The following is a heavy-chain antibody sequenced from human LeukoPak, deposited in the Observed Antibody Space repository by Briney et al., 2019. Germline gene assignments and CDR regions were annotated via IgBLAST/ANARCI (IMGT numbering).Heavy chain of an antibody. CDR3: ARDLSDIVVVPAAIAWFDP. Sequence: GASVTVSFKGSGGTFSSYAISWVRQAPGQGGEWMGGIIPMFGTANYAQKFQGRVTITADESTSTAYMELSSLRSEDTAVYYCARDLSDIVVVPAAIAWFDPWGQGTLVTVSS. J-gene: IGHJ5*02. CDR1: GGTFSSYA. V-gene: IGHV1-69*13. CDR2: IIPMFGTA. D-gene: IGHD2-2*02.